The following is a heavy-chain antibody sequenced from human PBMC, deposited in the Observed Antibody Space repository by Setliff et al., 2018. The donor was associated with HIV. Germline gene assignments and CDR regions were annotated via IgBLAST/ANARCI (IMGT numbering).Heavy chain of an antibody. V-gene: IGHV3-30*04. CDR3: ASILSYGNEGLSDF. Sequence: GGSLRLSCAASGFTFSSYAMHWVRRAPGKGLEWVVLISSDGSNKKYADSVKGRFTVSRDNSKNTLYLQMNSLRAEDTAVYYCASILSYGNEGLSDFWGQGTLVTVSS. CDR1: GFTFSSYA. J-gene: IGHJ4*02. CDR2: ISSDGSNK. D-gene: IGHD5-18*01.